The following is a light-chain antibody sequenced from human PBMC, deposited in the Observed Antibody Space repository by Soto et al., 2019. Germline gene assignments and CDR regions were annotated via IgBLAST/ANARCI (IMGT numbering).Light chain of an antibody. V-gene: IGKV1-39*01. CDR2: DAS. CDR3: QQSYSTPPWT. Sequence: DIQLTQSPSSLSSSVGDRATITCRASQSVRSSLYWVQQKPGKAPKLLIYDASSLQTGVPSRFSGSGSGTDFSLTISSLQPEDFATYYCQQSYSTPPWTFGQGTKLEIK. CDR1: QSVRSS. J-gene: IGKJ1*01.